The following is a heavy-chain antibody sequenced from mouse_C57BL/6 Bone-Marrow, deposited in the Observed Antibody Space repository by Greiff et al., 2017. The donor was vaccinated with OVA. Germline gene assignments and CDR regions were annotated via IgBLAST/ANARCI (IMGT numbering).Heavy chain of an antibody. CDR2: IYIGNGYT. D-gene: IGHD2-3*01. CDR3: ARSTMRYDMMVTFAY. J-gene: IGHJ3*01. Sequence: VQLQQSGAELVRPGSSVKMSCKTSGYTFTSYGINWVKQRPGQGLEWIGYIYIGNGYTEYNEKFKGKATLTSDTSSSTAYMQLSSLTSEDSAVYYCARSTMRYDMMVTFAYWGQGTLVTVSA. CDR1: GYTFTSYG. V-gene: IGHV1-58*01.